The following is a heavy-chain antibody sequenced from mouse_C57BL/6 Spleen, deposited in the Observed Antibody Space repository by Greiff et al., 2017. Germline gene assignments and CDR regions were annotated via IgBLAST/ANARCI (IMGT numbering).Heavy chain of an antibody. CDR3: ARDYGSRYYAMDY. CDR1: GFTFSDYG. Sequence: EVNVVESGGGLVKPGGSLKLSCAASGFTFSDYGMHWVRQAPEKGLEWVAYISSGSSTIYYADTVKGRFTISRDNAKNTLFLQMTSLRSEDTAMYYCARDYGSRYYAMDYWGQGTSVTVSS. V-gene: IGHV5-17*01. J-gene: IGHJ4*01. CDR2: ISSGSSTI. D-gene: IGHD1-1*01.